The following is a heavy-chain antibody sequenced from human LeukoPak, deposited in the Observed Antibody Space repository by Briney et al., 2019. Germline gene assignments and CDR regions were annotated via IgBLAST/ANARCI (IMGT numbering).Heavy chain of an antibody. CDR3: AHSPGDIAAAVIDP. V-gene: IGHV2-5*02. J-gene: IGHJ5*02. CDR2: IYWDDDK. D-gene: IGHD6-13*01. Sequence: SGPTLVKPTQTLTLTCTFSGFSLSTSGVGVGWIRQPPGKALEWLALIYWDDDKRYSPSLKSRPTITKDTSKNQVVLTVTNMDPVDTATYYCAHSPGDIAAAVIDPWGQGTLVTVSS. CDR1: GFSLSTSGVG.